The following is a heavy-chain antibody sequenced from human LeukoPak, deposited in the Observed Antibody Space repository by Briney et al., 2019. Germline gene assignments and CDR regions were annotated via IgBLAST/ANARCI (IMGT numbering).Heavy chain of an antibody. CDR3: ARGPGITMVRGVISLGYYYGMDV. CDR2: IIPIFGTA. J-gene: IGHJ6*02. V-gene: IGHV1-69*13. D-gene: IGHD3-10*01. CDR1: GGTFSSYA. Sequence: GASVKVSCKASGGTFSSYAISWVRQAPGQGLEWMGGIIPIFGTANYAQKFQGRVTITADESTSTAYMELSSLRSEDTAVYYCARGPGITMVRGVISLGYYYGMDVWGQGTTVTVSS.